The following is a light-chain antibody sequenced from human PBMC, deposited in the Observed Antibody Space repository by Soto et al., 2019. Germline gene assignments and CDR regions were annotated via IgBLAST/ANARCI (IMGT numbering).Light chain of an antibody. CDR1: QSINRY. V-gene: IGKV3-15*01. CDR3: HQYHCWPWT. CDR2: GAS. Sequence: LGMTKSPASLFVNPRETATVSCRASQSINRYLACYQHKPGQAPRLLIHGASTRATGVPAWFSGSGSGTEFTLTITGLHSEDAAIYYCHQYHCWPWTFGQGTKVDIK. J-gene: IGKJ1*01.